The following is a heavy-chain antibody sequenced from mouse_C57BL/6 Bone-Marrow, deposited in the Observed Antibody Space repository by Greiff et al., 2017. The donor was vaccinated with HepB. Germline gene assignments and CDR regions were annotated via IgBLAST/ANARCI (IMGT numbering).Heavy chain of an antibody. J-gene: IGHJ4*01. Sequence: ESGPGLVKPSQSLSLTCSVTGYSITSGYYWNWIRQFPGNKLEWMGYISYDGSNNYNPSLKNRTSITRDTSTNQFFLKLNSVTTEDTATYYYARGGYYSNYEDYALDYWGQGTSVTVSS. CDR1: GYSITSGYY. CDR3: ARGGYYSNYEDYALDY. V-gene: IGHV3-6*01. D-gene: IGHD2-5*01. CDR2: ISYDGSN.